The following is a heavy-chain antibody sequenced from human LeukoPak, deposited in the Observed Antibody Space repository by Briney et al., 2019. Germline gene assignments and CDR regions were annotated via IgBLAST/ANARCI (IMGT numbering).Heavy chain of an antibody. V-gene: IGHV1-3*01. J-gene: IGHJ4*02. Sequence: ASVKVSCKASGYTFTSYAMHWVRQAPGQRLEWMGWINAGNGNTKYSQKSQGRVTITRDTSTSTAYMELRSLRSDDTAVYYCARDRGITMKGFDYWGQGTLVTVSS. D-gene: IGHD3-22*01. CDR1: GYTFTSYA. CDR3: ARDRGITMKGFDY. CDR2: INAGNGNT.